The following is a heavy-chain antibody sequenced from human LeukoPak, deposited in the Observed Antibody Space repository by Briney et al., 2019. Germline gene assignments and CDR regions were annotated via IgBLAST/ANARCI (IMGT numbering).Heavy chain of an antibody. Sequence: GASVKVSFKASGYTFTGYYMHWVRQAPGQGLEWMGWINPNSGGTNYAQKFQGRVTMTRDTSISTAYMELSRLRSDDTAVYYCARDGSGGSWNDAFDIWGQGTMVTVSS. V-gene: IGHV1-2*02. CDR2: INPNSGGT. D-gene: IGHD2-15*01. J-gene: IGHJ3*02. CDR1: GYTFTGYY. CDR3: ARDGSGGSWNDAFDI.